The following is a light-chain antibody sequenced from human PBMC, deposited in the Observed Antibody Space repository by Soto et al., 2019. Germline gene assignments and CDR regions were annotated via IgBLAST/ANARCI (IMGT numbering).Light chain of an antibody. CDR1: MRDVGAYNL. CDR3: SAYTARSPLV. J-gene: IGLJ3*02. CDR2: EVR. V-gene: IGLV2-14*01. Sequence: QSALTQPASVSGSAGQSITISCSGTMRDVGAYNLVSGYQQHPGTAPKLIIYEVRNRPSGICSRFSGSRSGNTASLTISGLQSEDEGDYYCSAYTARSPLVFGGGTKLTVL.